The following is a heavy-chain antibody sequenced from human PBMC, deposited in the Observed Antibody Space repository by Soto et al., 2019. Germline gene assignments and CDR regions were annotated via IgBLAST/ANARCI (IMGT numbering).Heavy chain of an antibody. D-gene: IGHD1-1*01. CDR3: ARARYGDY. Sequence: QVHLVQSGAEVKKPGASVKVSCKGSGYAFTTYGITWVRQAPGQGLEWMGWISAHNGNATYAQKLQGRVTVTRATSKSTAYMELRSLRSNDTDVYYCARARYGDYWGPGVLVTGSS. J-gene: IGHJ4*02. CDR2: ISAHNGNA. CDR1: GYAFTTYG. V-gene: IGHV1-18*01.